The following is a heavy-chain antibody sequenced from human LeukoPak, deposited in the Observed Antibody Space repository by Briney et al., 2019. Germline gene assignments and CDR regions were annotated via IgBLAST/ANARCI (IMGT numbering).Heavy chain of an antibody. Sequence: SVKVSFKASGGTFSSYAISWVRQAPGQGLEWMGRIIPILGIANYAQKFQGRVTITADKSTSTAYMELSSLRSEDTAVYYCAIVSPKDSEAYCGGDCYSRYFQHWGQGTLVTVSS. CDR2: IIPILGIA. V-gene: IGHV1-69*04. CDR1: GGTFSSYA. CDR3: AIVSPKDSEAYCGGDCYSRYFQH. J-gene: IGHJ1*01. D-gene: IGHD2-21*02.